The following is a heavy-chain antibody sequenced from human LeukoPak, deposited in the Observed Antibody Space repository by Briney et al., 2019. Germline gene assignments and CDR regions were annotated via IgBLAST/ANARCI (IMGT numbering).Heavy chain of an antibody. J-gene: IGHJ6*04. CDR2: IIPIFGTA. V-gene: IGHV1-69*06. CDR1: GGTFSSYA. D-gene: IGHD1-1*01. Sequence: SVKVSCKASGGTFSSYAISWVRQAPGQGLEWMGGIIPIFGTANYAQKFQGRVTITADKSTSTAYMELSSLRSEDTAVYYCARWVQLERRRVIGDGMDVWGKGTTVTVSS. CDR3: ARWVQLERRRVIGDGMDV.